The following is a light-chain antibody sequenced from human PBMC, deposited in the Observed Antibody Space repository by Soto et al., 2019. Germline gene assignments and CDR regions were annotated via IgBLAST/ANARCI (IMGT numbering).Light chain of an antibody. CDR2: EVN. CDR1: SSDVGGYKY. J-gene: IGLJ1*01. V-gene: IGLV2-8*01. CDR3: GSYPGINNLGV. Sequence: QSALTQPPSASGSPGQSVTISCTGTSSDVGGYKYVSWYQQHPGKAPKLMIFEVNKRPSGVPDRFSGSKSGNTASLTVSGLQAEDEADYYCGSYPGINNLGVFGPGTKLTVL.